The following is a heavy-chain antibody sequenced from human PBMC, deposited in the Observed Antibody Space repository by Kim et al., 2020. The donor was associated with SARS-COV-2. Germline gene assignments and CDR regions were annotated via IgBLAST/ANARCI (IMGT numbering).Heavy chain of an antibody. CDR3: AREELREAAVMINWFDP. J-gene: IGHJ5*02. Sequence: ASVKVSCKASGYTFTSYYMHWVRQAPGQGLEWMGIINPSGGSTSYAQKFQGRVTMTRDTSTSTVYMELSSLRSEDTAVYYCAREELREAAVMINWFDPWGQGTLVTVSS. V-gene: IGHV1-46*01. CDR2: INPSGGST. D-gene: IGHD6-13*01. CDR1: GYTFTSYY.